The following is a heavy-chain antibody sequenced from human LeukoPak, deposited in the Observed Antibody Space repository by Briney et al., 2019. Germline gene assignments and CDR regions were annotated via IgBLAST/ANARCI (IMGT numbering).Heavy chain of an antibody. J-gene: IGHJ4*02. CDR3: ARPEHYYDSSGYSY. Sequence: ASVKVSCKASGYTFTGYYMHWERQAPGQGLEWMGWINPNSGGTNYAQKFQGRVTMTRDTSISTAYMELSRLRSDDTAVYYCARPEHYYDSSGYSYWGQGTLVTVSS. CDR1: GYTFTGYY. D-gene: IGHD3-22*01. CDR2: INPNSGGT. V-gene: IGHV1-2*02.